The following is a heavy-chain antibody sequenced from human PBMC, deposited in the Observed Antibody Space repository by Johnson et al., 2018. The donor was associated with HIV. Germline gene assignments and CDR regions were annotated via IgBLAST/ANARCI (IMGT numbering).Heavy chain of an antibody. CDR3: AKDVSLVTMIAEGLAFDI. CDR2: IGTAGDT. D-gene: IGHD3-22*01. J-gene: IGHJ3*02. V-gene: IGHV3-13*01. Sequence: VHLVESGGDLVQPGGSLRLSCAASGFTFSSYDMHWVRQATGKGLEWVSDIGTAGDTYYPGSVKGRFTISRENAKNSLYLQMNSLRSEDTALYYCAKDVSLVTMIAEGLAFDIWGQGTMVAVAS. CDR1: GFTFSSYD.